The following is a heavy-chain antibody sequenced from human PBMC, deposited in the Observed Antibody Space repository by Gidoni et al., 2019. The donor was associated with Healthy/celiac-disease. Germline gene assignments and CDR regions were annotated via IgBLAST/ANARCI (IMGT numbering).Heavy chain of an antibody. V-gene: IGHV3-30-3*01. CDR3: ARDGVLWFGELPNDAFDI. D-gene: IGHD3-10*01. Sequence: QVQLVESGGGVVQPGRSRRLSCAAPGFTFSSYAMHWVRQAPGKGLEWVAVISYDGSNKYYADSVKCRFTISRDNSKNTLYLQMNSLRAEDTAVYYCARDGVLWFGELPNDAFDIWGQGTMVTVSS. CDR1: GFTFSSYA. J-gene: IGHJ3*02. CDR2: ISYDGSNK.